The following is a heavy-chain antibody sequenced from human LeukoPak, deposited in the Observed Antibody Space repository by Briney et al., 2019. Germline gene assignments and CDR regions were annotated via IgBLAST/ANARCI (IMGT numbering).Heavy chain of an antibody. Sequence: GASVKVSCKASGGTFSSYAISWVRQAPGQGLELMGRIIPIFGTANYAQKFQGRVTITTDESTSTAYMELSSLRSEDTAVYYCARANCSGGSSYEVSWGQGTLVTVSS. CDR2: IIPIFGTA. V-gene: IGHV1-69*05. D-gene: IGHD2-15*01. CDR3: ARANCSGGSSYEVS. CDR1: GGTFSSYA. J-gene: IGHJ5*02.